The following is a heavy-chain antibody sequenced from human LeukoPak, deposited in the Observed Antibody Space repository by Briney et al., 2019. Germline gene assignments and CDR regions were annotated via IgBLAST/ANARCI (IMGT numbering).Heavy chain of an antibody. CDR2: INRDGSER. J-gene: IGHJ4*02. D-gene: IGHD6-19*01. CDR3: AKDNRRHYTSGPNPDSLH. Sequence: VRQAPGXGXEWVXNINRDGSERYYVDSVKGRFTISRDDAKNSLYLQMNSLRVEDTAFYYCAKDNRRHYTSGPNPDSLHWGQGALVTVSS. V-gene: IGHV3-7*03.